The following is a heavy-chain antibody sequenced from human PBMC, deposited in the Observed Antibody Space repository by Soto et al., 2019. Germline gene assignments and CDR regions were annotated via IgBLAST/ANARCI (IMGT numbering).Heavy chain of an antibody. CDR2: MNPNSGNT. V-gene: IGHV1-8*01. Sequence: EASVKVSCKASGYTFTSYDINWVRQATGQGLEWMGWMNPNSGNTGYAQKFQGRVTMTRNTSISTAYMELSSLRSEDTAVYYCARNFNDIVVVPAADWGQGTMVTVSS. CDR1: GYTFTSYD. CDR3: ARNFNDIVVVPAAD. D-gene: IGHD2-2*01. J-gene: IGHJ3*01.